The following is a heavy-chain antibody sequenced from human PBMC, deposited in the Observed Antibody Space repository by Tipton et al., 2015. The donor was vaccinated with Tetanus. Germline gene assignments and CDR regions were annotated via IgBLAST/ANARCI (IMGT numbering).Heavy chain of an antibody. Sequence: TLSLTCEVSGGSSSSFYWSWIRQPPGGGLEWIGEINQRGTTYNPSLNRRVTISMDTSKNQISLNLTSVTAADTAVYFCARRSYCTSTRCFDAFDLWGPGTRVTVSS. CDR2: INQRGTT. CDR1: GGSSSSFY. J-gene: IGHJ3*01. V-gene: IGHV4-34*01. D-gene: IGHD2-8*01. CDR3: ARRSYCTSTRCFDAFDL.